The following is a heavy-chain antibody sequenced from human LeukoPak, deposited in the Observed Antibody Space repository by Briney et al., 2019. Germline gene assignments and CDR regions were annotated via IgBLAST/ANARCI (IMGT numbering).Heavy chain of an antibody. CDR2: ISYSGGV. J-gene: IGHJ5*02. Sequence: NASETLSLTCTVSSDSISDYYWGWIRQPPGKGLEWIGYISYSGGVSYSPSLKPPVTISLDTSKNQVSLKLSSVTAADTAIYYCVRVHYSSGCLSSWFDPWGRGILVTVSS. D-gene: IGHD3-10*01. CDR3: VRVHYSSGCLSSWFDP. V-gene: IGHV4-59*08. CDR1: SDSISDYY.